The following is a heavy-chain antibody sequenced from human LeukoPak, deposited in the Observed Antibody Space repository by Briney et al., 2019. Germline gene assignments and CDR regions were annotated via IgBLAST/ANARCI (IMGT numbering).Heavy chain of an antibody. V-gene: IGHV4-59*02. Sequence: SETLSLTCNVSGDSVSSYYWNWIRQPPGKGLEWIAYIHYSGSTNYNPSLKSRVTISVDTSKNQFSLKLSSVTAADTAVYYCARAGEAYATYDHWGQGTLVTVSS. D-gene: IGHD5-24*01. CDR2: IHYSGST. CDR1: GDSVSSYY. CDR3: ARAGEAYATYDH. J-gene: IGHJ4*02.